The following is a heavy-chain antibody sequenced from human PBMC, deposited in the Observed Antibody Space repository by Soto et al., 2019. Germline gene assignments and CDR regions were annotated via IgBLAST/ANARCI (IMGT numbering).Heavy chain of an antibody. D-gene: IGHD3-9*01. V-gene: IGHV5-51*01. J-gene: IGHJ6*02. CDR1: GYSFTSYW. Sequence: GESLKISCKCSGYSFTSYWIGWVRQMPGKGLEWMGIIYPGDSDTRYSPSFQGQVTISADKSISTAYLQWSSLKASDTAMYYCARLKYDILTGYYPDYYYGMDVWGQGTTVTVSS. CDR3: ARLKYDILTGYYPDYYYGMDV. CDR2: IYPGDSDT.